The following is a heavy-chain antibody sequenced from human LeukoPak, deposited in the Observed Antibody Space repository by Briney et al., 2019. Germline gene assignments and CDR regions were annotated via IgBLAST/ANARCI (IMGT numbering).Heavy chain of an antibody. CDR1: GFTFSTYG. Sequence: GGSLRLSCAASGFTFSTYGMNWVRQAPGKGLEWVAIIWYDGNNKYYADSVKGRFTISRDNAKNSLYLQMNSLRAEDTAVYYCARDLAQRIYYYYYYMDVWGKGTTVTVSS. J-gene: IGHJ6*03. V-gene: IGHV3-33*01. CDR3: ARDLAQRIYYYYYYMDV. D-gene: IGHD2-15*01. CDR2: IWYDGNNK.